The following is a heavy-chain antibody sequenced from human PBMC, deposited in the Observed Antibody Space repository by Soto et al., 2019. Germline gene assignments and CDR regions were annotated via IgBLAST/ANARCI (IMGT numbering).Heavy chain of an antibody. CDR2: IIPIFGTA. D-gene: IGHD3-3*01. Sequence: SVKVSCKASGGTFSSYAISWVRQAPGQGLEWMGGIIPIFGTANYAQKFQGRVTMTRNTSISTAYMELSSLRSEDTAVYYCARTPSQMGYYDFWSGYYNWFDPWGPG. CDR3: ARTPSQMGYYDFWSGYYNWFDP. CDR1: GGTFSSYA. V-gene: IGHV1-69*05. J-gene: IGHJ5*02.